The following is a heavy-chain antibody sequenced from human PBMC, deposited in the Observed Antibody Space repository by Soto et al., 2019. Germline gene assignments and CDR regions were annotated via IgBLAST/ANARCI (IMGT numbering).Heavy chain of an antibody. D-gene: IGHD2-2*01. J-gene: IGHJ6*02. V-gene: IGHV3-33*01. Sequence: GGSLRLSCAASGFTFSSYGMHWVRQAPGKGLEWVAVIWYDGSNKYYADSVKGRFTISRDNSKNTLYLQMNSLRAEDTAVYYCARDKRYCSSTSCYYQRVLEWLSSDGMDVWGQGTTVTVSS. CDR3: ARDKRYCSSTSCYYQRVLEWLSSDGMDV. CDR1: GFTFSSYG. CDR2: IWYDGSNK.